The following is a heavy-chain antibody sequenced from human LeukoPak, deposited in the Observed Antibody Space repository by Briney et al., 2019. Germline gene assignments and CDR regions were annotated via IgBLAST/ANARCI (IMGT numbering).Heavy chain of an antibody. D-gene: IGHD3-22*01. J-gene: IGHJ5*02. Sequence: HSGSTNYNPSLKSRVTISVDTSKNQFSLKLSSVTAADTAVYYCARRFYDSSGYYLDNWFDPWGQGTLVTVSS. CDR3: ARRFYDSSGYYLDNWFDP. CDR2: HSGST. V-gene: IGHV4-34*01.